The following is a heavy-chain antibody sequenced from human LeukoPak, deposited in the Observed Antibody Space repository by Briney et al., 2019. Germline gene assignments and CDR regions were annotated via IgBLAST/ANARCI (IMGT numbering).Heavy chain of an antibody. CDR2: IYYSGST. J-gene: IGHJ1*01. CDR3: AAQYYYGSGSYYDAEYFQQ. CDR1: GGSISSYY. V-gene: IGHV4-59*01. Sequence: PSETLSLTCTVSGGSISSYYWSWIRQPPGKGLEWIGYIYYSGSTNYNPSLKSRVTISVDTSKNQFSLKLSSVTAADTAVYYCAAQYYYGSGSYYDAEYFQQWGQGILVTVSS. D-gene: IGHD3-10*01.